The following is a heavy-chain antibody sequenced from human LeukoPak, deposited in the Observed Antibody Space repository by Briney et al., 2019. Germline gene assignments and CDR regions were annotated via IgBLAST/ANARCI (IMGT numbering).Heavy chain of an antibody. D-gene: IGHD3-10*01. J-gene: IGHJ4*02. Sequence: GGSLRLSCAASGFTFSSYSMNWVRQAPGKGLEWVSYISSSSSTIYYADSVKGRFTISRDNAKNSLYLQMNSLRAEDTAVYYCAREGPITMVRGYYFDYWGQGTLVTVSS. V-gene: IGHV3-48*01. CDR1: GFTFSSYS. CDR2: ISSSSSTI. CDR3: AREGPITMVRGYYFDY.